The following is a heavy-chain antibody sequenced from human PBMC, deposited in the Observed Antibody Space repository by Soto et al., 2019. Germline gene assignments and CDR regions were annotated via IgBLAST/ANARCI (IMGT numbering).Heavy chain of an antibody. Sequence: TSETLSLTCAVYGGSFSGYYWSWIRQPPGKGLEWIGEINHSGSTNYNPSLKSRVTISVDTSKNQFSLKLSSVTAADTAVYYCARGLVRGGFDPWGQGTLVTVSS. J-gene: IGHJ5*02. CDR3: ARGLVRGGFDP. D-gene: IGHD2-15*01. CDR2: INHSGST. V-gene: IGHV4-34*01. CDR1: GGSFSGYY.